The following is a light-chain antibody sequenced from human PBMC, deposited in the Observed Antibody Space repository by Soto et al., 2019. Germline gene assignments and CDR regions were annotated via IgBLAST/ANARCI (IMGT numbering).Light chain of an antibody. J-gene: IGKJ5*01. V-gene: IGKV3-20*01. Sequence: EIVMTQSPATLSVSPGGRATLSCRASQSISYTLAWYQQKPGQAPRLLIFGASSRATGIPDRFSGSGSGTDFTLTISRLEPEDFAVYYCQQYGSSPSITFGQGTRLEIK. CDR2: GAS. CDR3: QQYGSSPSIT. CDR1: QSISYT.